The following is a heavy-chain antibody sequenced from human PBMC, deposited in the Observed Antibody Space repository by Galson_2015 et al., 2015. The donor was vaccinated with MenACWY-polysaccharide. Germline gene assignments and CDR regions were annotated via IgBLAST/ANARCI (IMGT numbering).Heavy chain of an antibody. D-gene: IGHD6-13*01. Sequence: SLRLSCAASGFTFSTYSMTWVRQAPGKGLEWVSYINGGSSTIYYADSVTGRFTISRDNAKNSLYLQMNSLRDDDTAVYYCARDSGIAGADDYWGQGTLVTVSS. CDR2: INGGSSTI. CDR1: GFTFSTYS. V-gene: IGHV3-48*02. CDR3: ARDSGIAGADDY. J-gene: IGHJ4*02.